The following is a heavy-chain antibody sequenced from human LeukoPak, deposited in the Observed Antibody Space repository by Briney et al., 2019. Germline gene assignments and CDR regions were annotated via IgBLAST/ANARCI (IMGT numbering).Heavy chain of an antibody. D-gene: IGHD6-19*01. V-gene: IGHV3-23*01. Sequence: GGSLRLSCAASGFTFSSYAMSWVRQAPGKGLEWVSAISGSGGSTYYADSVKGRFTISRDNSKNTLYLQMNSLRAEDTAVYFCTRGLSSHDLLFDSWGQGTLVTVSS. CDR1: GFTFSSYA. J-gene: IGHJ4*02. CDR2: ISGSGGST. CDR3: TRGLSSHDLLFDS.